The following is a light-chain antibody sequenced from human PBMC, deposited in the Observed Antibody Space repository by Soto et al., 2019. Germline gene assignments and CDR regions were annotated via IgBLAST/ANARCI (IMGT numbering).Light chain of an antibody. V-gene: IGKV1-39*01. CDR3: QQSYSTPFT. CDR2: AAS. CDR1: QSISSY. Sequence: DIQMTQSPSSLSASVGDRVTITCRASQSISSYLNWYQQKPGKPPKLLIYAASSLQSGVPSRFSGGGSGTDFTLTISSLQPEDFATYYCQQSYSTPFTFGPGTKVDIK. J-gene: IGKJ3*01.